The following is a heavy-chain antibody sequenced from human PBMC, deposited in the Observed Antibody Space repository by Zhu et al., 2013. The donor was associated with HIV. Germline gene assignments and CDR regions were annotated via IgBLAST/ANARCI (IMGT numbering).Heavy chain of an antibody. CDR3: ARDRTVGPNGDSYYYGMDV. D-gene: IGHD1-26*01. CDR2: IIPIFGTA. CDR1: GGTFSSYA. V-gene: IGHV1-69*01. Sequence: QVHLVQSGAEVKKPGSSVKVSCKASGGTFSSYAISWVRQAPGQGLEWMGGIIPIFGTANYAQKFQGRVTITADESTSTAYMELSSLRSEDTAVYYCARDRTVGPNGDSYYYGMDVWGQGTTVTVSS. J-gene: IGHJ6*02.